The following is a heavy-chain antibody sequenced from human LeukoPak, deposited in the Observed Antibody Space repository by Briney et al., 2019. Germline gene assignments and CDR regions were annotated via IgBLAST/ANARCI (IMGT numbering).Heavy chain of an antibody. Sequence: SETESLTCTVSGGSISSSSYYCGWIRQPPGKGLEWIGSIYYSGSTYYSPSLKSRVTISVDTSKNQFSLKLSSVTAADTAVYYCARRSSGRPVDYWGQGTLVTVSS. CDR2: IYYSGST. V-gene: IGHV4-39*07. CDR1: GGSISSSSYY. D-gene: IGHD3-3*01. J-gene: IGHJ4*02. CDR3: ARRSSGRPVDY.